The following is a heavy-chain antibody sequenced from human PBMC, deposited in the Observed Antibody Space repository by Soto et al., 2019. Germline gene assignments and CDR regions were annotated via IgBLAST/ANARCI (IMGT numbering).Heavy chain of an antibody. V-gene: IGHV1-69*01. CDR1: GGSFGNSA. CDR3: ATGVIWIGYFTVDS. J-gene: IGHJ4*02. Sequence: QVLLVQSGAEVKKPGSSVKISCKASGGSFGNSAINWVRQTPGQGLEWLGGFIPVYRTLNYAQKFQGRVTITADESTGTAYMTLSSLASNDTYVYYCATGVIWIGYFTVDSWGQGTRVTVSS. CDR2: FIPVYRTL. D-gene: IGHD3-3*01.